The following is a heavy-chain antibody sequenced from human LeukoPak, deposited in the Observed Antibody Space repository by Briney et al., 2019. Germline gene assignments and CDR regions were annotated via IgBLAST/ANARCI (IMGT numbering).Heavy chain of an antibody. CDR2: IYTSGST. J-gene: IGHJ5*02. D-gene: IGHD1-7*01. CDR1: GGSISSYY. Sequence: PSETLSLTCTVSGGSISSYYWSWIRQPPGKGLEWIGYIYTSGSTNYNPSLKSRVTISVDTSKNQFSQKLSSVTAADTAVYYCARRLRNYFDLWGQGTLATVSS. CDR3: ARRLRNYFDL. V-gene: IGHV4-4*09.